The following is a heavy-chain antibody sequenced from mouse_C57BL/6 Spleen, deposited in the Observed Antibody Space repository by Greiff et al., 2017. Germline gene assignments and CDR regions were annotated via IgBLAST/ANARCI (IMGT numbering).Heavy chain of an antibody. D-gene: IGHD2-3*01. J-gene: IGHJ4*01. CDR3: ARASYDGYLFYYAMDY. CDR2: INYDGSST. V-gene: IGHV5-16*01. Sequence: DVHLVESEGGLVQPGSSMKLSCTASGFTFSDYYMAWVRQVPEKGLEWVANINYDGSSTYYLDSLKSRFIISRDNAKNILYLQMRSLKSEDTATSYCARASYDGYLFYYAMDYWGQGTSVTVSS. CDR1: GFTFSDYY.